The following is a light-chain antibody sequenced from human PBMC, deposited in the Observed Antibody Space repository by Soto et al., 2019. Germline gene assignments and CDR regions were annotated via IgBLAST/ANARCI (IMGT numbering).Light chain of an antibody. CDR2: DVS. CDR3: NSYTSSSSYV. Sequence: QSALTQPASVSGSPGQSITISCTGTSSDVGAYQYVSWYQQYPGKAPKLMIYDVSNRPSGVSNRFSGSKSGNTASLTISGLQAEDEADYYCNSYTSSSSYVFGTGTKVTAL. J-gene: IGLJ1*01. V-gene: IGLV2-14*01. CDR1: SSDVGAYQY.